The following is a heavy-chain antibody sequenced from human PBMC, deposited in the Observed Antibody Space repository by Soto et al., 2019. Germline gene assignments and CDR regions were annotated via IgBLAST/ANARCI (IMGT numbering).Heavy chain of an antibody. CDR2: IIHIFGTA. D-gene: IGHD3-22*01. CDR3: ARGWGYDSTDYYYAY. Sequence: QVQLVQAGAEVRKPGSSVRVSCKASGGSFNRHTISWVRQAPGQGLEWMGGIIHIFGTANHAQKFQGRVTIIADESTSTDYEELSSLRSDDTAIYYCARGWGYDSTDYYYAYWGQGTLVIVSS. V-gene: IGHV1-69*01. CDR1: GGSFNRHT. J-gene: IGHJ4*02.